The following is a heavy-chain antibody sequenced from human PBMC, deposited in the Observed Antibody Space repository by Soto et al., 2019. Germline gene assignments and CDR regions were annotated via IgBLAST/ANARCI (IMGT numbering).Heavy chain of an antibody. J-gene: IGHJ3*01. V-gene: IGHV1-58*01. D-gene: IGHD4-17*01. CDR2: IVVGSGNT. CDR1: GFTFTRSA. Sequence: QLVQSGAEEKKPGTSVKVSCKASGFTFTRSAVQWVRQARGQRPEWIGWIVVGSGNTNYAQKFQERVTITRDMSTSTAYMELSSLRSEDTAVYYCAAFATTGDAFDVWGQGTMVTVSS. CDR3: AAFATTGDAFDV.